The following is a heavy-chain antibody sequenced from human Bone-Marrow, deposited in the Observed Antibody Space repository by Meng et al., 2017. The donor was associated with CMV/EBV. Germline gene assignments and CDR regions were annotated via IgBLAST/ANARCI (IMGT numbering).Heavy chain of an antibody. CDR2: IYYRGTT. V-gene: IGHV4-30-4*01. CDR1: GGSISSGARS. Sequence: SGGSISSGARSWSWIRQPPGKGLEWIGYIYYRGTTSSNPSLKSRVTISVDTSKNQFSLKLSSVTAADTAVYYCARDRRTSGYDRFDPWGQGTLVTVSS. CDR3: ARDRRTSGYDRFDP. D-gene: IGHD5-12*01. J-gene: IGHJ5*02.